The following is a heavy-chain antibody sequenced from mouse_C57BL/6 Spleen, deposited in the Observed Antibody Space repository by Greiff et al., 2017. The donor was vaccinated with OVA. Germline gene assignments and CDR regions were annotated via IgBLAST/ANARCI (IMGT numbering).Heavy chain of an antibody. Sequence: VQLQQSGPGLVKPSQSLSLTCSVTGYSITSGYYWNWIRQFPGNKLEWMGYISYDGSNNYNPSLKNRISITRDTSKNQFFLKLNSVTTEDTATYYCARGEGYYYGSSPFDYWGQGTTLTVSS. V-gene: IGHV3-6*01. D-gene: IGHD1-1*01. J-gene: IGHJ2*01. CDR2: ISYDGSN. CDR1: GYSITSGYY. CDR3: ARGEGYYYGSSPFDY.